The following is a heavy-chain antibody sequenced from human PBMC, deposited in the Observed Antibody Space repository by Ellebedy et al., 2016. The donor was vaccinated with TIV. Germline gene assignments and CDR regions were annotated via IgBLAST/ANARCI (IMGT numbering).Heavy chain of an antibody. V-gene: IGHV4-59*01. CDR1: GDSISDYY. D-gene: IGHD3-10*01. CDR2: IYKSGIS. J-gene: IGHJ4*02. CDR3: ARAGGFLWFGTYIIDSLDF. Sequence: SETLSLTXGVSGDSISDYYWSWIRQPPGKGLEFIGYIYKSGISRYNPSLRSRPIISLDTSKSHISLRLASVTAADTAVYYCARAGGFLWFGTYIIDSLDFWGQGILVIVSS.